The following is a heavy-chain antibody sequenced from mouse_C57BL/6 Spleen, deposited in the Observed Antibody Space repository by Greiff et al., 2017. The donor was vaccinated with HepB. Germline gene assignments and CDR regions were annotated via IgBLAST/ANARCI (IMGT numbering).Heavy chain of an antibody. J-gene: IGHJ2*01. V-gene: IGHV1-61*01. CDR1: GYTFTSYW. Sequence: QVQLQQPGAELVRPGSSVKLSCKASGYTFTSYWMDWVKQRPGQGLEWIGNIYPSDSETHYNQKFKDKATLTVDKSSSTAYMQLSSLTSEDSAVYYCAGRGTGTRGFDYWGQGTTLTVSS. D-gene: IGHD4-1*01. CDR2: IYPSDSET. CDR3: AGRGTGTRGFDY.